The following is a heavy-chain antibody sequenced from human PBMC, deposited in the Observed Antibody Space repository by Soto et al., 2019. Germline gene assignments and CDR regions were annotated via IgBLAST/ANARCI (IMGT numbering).Heavy chain of an antibody. D-gene: IGHD6-13*01. CDR3: ARRGYGSRWPNVYMDV. V-gene: IGHV3-64*01. J-gene: IGHJ6*03. Sequence: QPGGSLRLSCAASGFTFSSYAMSWVRQAPGKGLEWVSAISGSGGSTDYAKSVKGRFTISRDNSENTLYLQMGSLRAEDMALYYCARRGYGSRWPNVYMDVWGKGTTVTVSS. CDR2: ISGSGGST. CDR1: GFTFSSYA.